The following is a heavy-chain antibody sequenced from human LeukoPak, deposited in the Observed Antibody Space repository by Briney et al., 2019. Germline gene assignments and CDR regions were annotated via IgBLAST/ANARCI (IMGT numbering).Heavy chain of an antibody. CDR3: ARQRVGRYYYYGMDV. D-gene: IGHD3/OR15-3a*01. CDR1: GYTFTGYY. Sequence: GASVNVSCKASGYTFTGYYMHWVRQAPGQGLEWMGRINPNSGGTNYAQKFQGRVTMTRDTSISTAYMELSRLRSGDTAVYYCARQRVGRYYYYGMDVWGQGTTVTVSS. CDR2: INPNSGGT. V-gene: IGHV1-2*06. J-gene: IGHJ6*02.